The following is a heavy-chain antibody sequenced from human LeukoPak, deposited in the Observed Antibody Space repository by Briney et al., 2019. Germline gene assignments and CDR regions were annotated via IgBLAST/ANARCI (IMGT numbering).Heavy chain of an antibody. V-gene: IGHV3-11*01. D-gene: IGHD3-16*02. CDR1: GFTFSDYY. Sequence: GGSLRLSCAASGFTFSDYYMSWIRQAPGKGLEWVSYISSSGSTIYYADSVKGRFTISRDNAKNSLYLQMNSLRAEDTAVYYCARVRLRLGELSLLLFDYWGQGTLVTVSS. CDR2: ISSSGSTI. J-gene: IGHJ4*02. CDR3: ARVRLRLGELSLLLFDY.